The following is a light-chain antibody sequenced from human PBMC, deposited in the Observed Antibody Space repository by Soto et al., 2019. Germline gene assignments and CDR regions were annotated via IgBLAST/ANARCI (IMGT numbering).Light chain of an antibody. CDR1: QGISSY. Sequence: IQLTQSPSSLSASVGDRVTITCRASQGISSYLAWYQQKPGKAPKLLISAASTLRSGVPSRFSGSGSGTDFTLTISSLQPEDFATYYCQQLDSYPLTFGQGTRLEIK. CDR3: QQLDSYPLT. CDR2: AAS. J-gene: IGKJ5*01. V-gene: IGKV1-9*01.